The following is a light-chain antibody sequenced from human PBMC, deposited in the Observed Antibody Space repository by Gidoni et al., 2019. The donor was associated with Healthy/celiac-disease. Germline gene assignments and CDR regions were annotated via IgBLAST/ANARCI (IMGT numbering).Light chain of an antibody. J-gene: IGKJ1*01. CDR3: QQCYSTPPT. V-gene: IGKV1-39*01. CDR2: AAS. Sequence: DIQMTQSPSSLSAYVGDRVTITCRASQSISSYLNWYQQKQGKAPKILIYAASSLQSGVPSRFSGSGSGTDFTLTISSLQPEDFATYYCQQCYSTPPTFXQXTKVEIK. CDR1: QSISSY.